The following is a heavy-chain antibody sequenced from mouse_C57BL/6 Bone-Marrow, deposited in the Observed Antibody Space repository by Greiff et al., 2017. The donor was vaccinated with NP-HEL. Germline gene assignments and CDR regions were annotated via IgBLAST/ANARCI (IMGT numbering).Heavy chain of an antibody. V-gene: IGHV5-2*01. D-gene: IGHD4-1*01. CDR1: EYEFPSHD. Sequence: EVQLQQSGGGLVQPGASLKLSCESNEYEFPSHDMSWVRKTPEKRLELVAAINSDGGSTYYPDTMERRFIISRDNTKKTLYLQMSSLRSEDTAVYYCARQGANWVFAYWGQGTLVTVSA. CDR3: ARQGANWVFAY. CDR2: INSDGGST. J-gene: IGHJ3*01.